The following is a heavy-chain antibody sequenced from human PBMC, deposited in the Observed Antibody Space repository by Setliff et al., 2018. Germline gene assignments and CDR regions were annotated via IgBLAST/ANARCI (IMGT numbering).Heavy chain of an antibody. CDR3: ARGLGYYGSESYYFDP. CDR2: ISSSGSTT. D-gene: IGHD3-10*01. Sequence: PGGSLRLSCAASGFTFSSYEMNWVRQASGKGLEWVSYISSSGSTTYYADSVKGRFTISRDNAKNSLYLQMNSLRAADTAVYYCARGLGYYGSESYYFDPWGQGTLVTVSS. CDR1: GFTFSSYE. J-gene: IGHJ5*02. V-gene: IGHV3-48*03.